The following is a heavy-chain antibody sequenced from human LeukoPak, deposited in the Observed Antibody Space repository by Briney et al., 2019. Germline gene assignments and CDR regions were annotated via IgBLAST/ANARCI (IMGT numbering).Heavy chain of an antibody. D-gene: IGHD6-6*01. Sequence: SETLSLTCSVSGGSISSHYWSWIRQPPGKELEWIGYIYYTGTTNYKPSLKSRVTISVDTSKNQFSLNLTSVAAADTAVYYCARAYSSSSGRPFDYWGQGTLVTVSS. CDR3: ARAYSSSSGRPFDY. J-gene: IGHJ4*02. V-gene: IGHV4-59*11. CDR1: GGSISSHY. CDR2: IYYTGTT.